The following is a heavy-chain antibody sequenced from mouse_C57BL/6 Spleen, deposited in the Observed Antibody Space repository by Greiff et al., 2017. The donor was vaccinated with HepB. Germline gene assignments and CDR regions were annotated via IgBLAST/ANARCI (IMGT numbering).Heavy chain of an antibody. CDR3: AIRDPRGYFDV. D-gene: IGHD2-10*02. CDR2: IHPSDSDT. J-gene: IGHJ1*03. V-gene: IGHV1-74*01. Sequence: VQLQQSGAELVKPGASVKVSCKASGYTFTSYWMHWVKQRPGQGLEWIGRIHPSDSDTNYNQKFKGKATLTVDKSSSTAYMQISSLTSEDSAVYYCAIRDPRGYFDVWGTGTTVTVSS. CDR1: GYTFTSYW.